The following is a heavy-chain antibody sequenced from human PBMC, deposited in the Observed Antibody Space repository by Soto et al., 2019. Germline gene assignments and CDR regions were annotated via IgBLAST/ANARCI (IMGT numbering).Heavy chain of an antibody. J-gene: IGHJ4*02. CDR2: ISAYNGNT. D-gene: IGHD6-13*01. Sequence: GASVKVSCKASGYTFTSYGISWVRQAPGQGLEWMGWISAYNGNTNYAQKLQGRVTMTTDTSTSTAYMELRSLRSDDTAVYYCARVPSSSWYVGIDYWGQGTLVTVSS. V-gene: IGHV1-18*01. CDR1: GYTFTSYG. CDR3: ARVPSSSWYVGIDY.